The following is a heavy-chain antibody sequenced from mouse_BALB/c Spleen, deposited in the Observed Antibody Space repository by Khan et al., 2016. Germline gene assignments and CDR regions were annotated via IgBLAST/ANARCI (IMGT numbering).Heavy chain of an antibody. CDR2: ILPGSGST. CDR3: ARTDRRGYFDY. V-gene: IGHV1-9*01. Sequence: QVQLQQSGAELMKPGASVKISCKATGYTFSSYWIEWVKQRPGHGLEWIGEILPGSGSTNYNEKFRGKATFTADTSSNTAYMQLSSLTSEDCAVHYCARTDRRGYFDYWGQGTTLTVSS. CDR1: GYTFSSYW. J-gene: IGHJ2*01.